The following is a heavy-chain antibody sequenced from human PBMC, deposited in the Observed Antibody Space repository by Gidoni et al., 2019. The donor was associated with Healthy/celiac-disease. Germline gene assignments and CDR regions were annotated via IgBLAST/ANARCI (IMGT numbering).Heavy chain of an antibody. CDR3: ARVGAYDYGDYGFDY. CDR2: IKQDGSEK. D-gene: IGHD4-17*01. Sequence: EVQLVESGGGLVQPGGSLRLSCAASGFTFSSYWMSWVRQAPGKGLEWVANIKQDGSEKYYVDSVKGRFTISRDNAKNSLYLQMNSLRAEDTAVYYCARVGAYDYGDYGFDYWGQGTLVTVSS. V-gene: IGHV3-7*01. J-gene: IGHJ4*02. CDR1: GFTFSSYW.